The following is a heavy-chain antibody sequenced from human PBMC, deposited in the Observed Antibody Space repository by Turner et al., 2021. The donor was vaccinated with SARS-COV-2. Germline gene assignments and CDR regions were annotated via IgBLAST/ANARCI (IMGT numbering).Heavy chain of an antibody. V-gene: IGHV1-2*02. J-gene: IGHJ5*02. CDR1: GYTFTGYY. Sequence: QVQLVQSGAEVKKPGASVKVSCEASGYTFTGYYMHWVRQAPGQGLEWMGWINPISGGTSYAQIFQGRVTMTRDTSISTVYMELSRLRSDDTAVYYCARGQSYNWNRLRFDPWGQGTLVTVSS. D-gene: IGHD1-20*01. CDR3: ARGQSYNWNRLRFDP. CDR2: INPISGGT.